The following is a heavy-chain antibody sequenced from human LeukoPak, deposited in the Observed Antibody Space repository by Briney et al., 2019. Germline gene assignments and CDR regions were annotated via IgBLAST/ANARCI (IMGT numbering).Heavy chain of an antibody. CDR2: ISGSGGST. CDR3: ASFHYYGSGAYYLSY. J-gene: IGHJ4*02. V-gene: IGHV3-23*01. CDR1: GFTFSSYA. Sequence: GGSLRLSCAAPGFTFSSYAMSWVRQAPGKGLEWVSAISGSGGSTYYADSVKGRFTISRDNSKNTLYLQMSSLRAEDTAVYFCASFHYYGSGAYYLSYWGQGTLVTVSS. D-gene: IGHD3-10*01.